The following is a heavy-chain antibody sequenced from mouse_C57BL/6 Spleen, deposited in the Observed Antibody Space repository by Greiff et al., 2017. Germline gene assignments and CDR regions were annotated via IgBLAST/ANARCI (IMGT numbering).Heavy chain of an antibody. D-gene: IGHD2-4*01. CDR2: IYPRSGNT. Sequence: VQLQESGAELARPGASVKLSCKASGYTFTSYGISWVKQRTGQGLEWIGEIYPRSGNTYYNEKFKGKATLTADKSSSTAYMELRSLTSEDSAVYFCARRRDYDRGYYFDYWGQGTTLTVSS. CDR1: GYTFTSYG. J-gene: IGHJ2*01. V-gene: IGHV1-81*01. CDR3: ARRRDYDRGYYFDY.